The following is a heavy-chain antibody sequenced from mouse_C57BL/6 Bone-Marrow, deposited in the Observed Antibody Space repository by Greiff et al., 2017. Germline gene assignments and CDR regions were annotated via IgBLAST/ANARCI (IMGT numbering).Heavy chain of an antibody. Sequence: DVQLQESGPVLVKPGASVKMSCKASGYTFTDYYMNWVKQSHGKSLEWIGVINPYNGGTSYNQKFKGKATLTVDKSSSTAYMELNSLTSEDSAVYYCARWGGYFDVWGTGTTVTVSS. CDR3: ARWGGYFDV. V-gene: IGHV1-19*01. CDR2: INPYNGGT. J-gene: IGHJ1*03. CDR1: GYTFTDYY.